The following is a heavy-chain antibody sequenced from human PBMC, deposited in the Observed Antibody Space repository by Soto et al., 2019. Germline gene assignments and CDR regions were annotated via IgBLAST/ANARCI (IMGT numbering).Heavy chain of an antibody. D-gene: IGHD2-21*02. Sequence: SVKVSCKASGGTFSSYAISWVRQAPGQGLEWMGGIIPIFGTANYAQKFQGRVTITADESTSTAYMELSSLRSEDTAVYYCARDVMYCGGDCYSIWGQGTLVTVSS. CDR3: ARDVMYCGGDCYSI. V-gene: IGHV1-69*13. CDR2: IIPIFGTA. J-gene: IGHJ4*02. CDR1: GGTFSSYA.